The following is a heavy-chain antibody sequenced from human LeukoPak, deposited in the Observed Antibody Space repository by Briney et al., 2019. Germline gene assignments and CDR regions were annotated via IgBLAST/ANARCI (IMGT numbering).Heavy chain of an antibody. J-gene: IGHJ3*02. CDR3: ARERGGDAFDI. Sequence: GGSLRLSCAASGFTFSDCHIHWVRQAPGKGLDWVALIWYDEDAKFYADSVKGRFTISRDNSKDTLYLQMNSLGVEDTAVHYCARERGGDAFDIWGQGTMVTVSS. V-gene: IGHV3-33*01. D-gene: IGHD2-15*01. CDR1: GFTFSDCH. CDR2: IWYDEDAK.